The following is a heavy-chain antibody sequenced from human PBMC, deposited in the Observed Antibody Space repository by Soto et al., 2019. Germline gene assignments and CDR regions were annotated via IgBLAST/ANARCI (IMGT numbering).Heavy chain of an antibody. CDR2: ISSSSSYI. V-gene: IGHV3-21*01. CDR3: ARGVAAYYYYGMDV. D-gene: IGHD6-13*01. Sequence: SLRLSCAASGFTFSSYSMNWVRQAPGKGLEWVSSISSSSSYIYYADSVKGRFTISRDNAKNSLYLQMNSLRAEDTAVYYCARGVAAYYYYGMDVWGQGTTVTVSS. CDR1: GFTFSSYS. J-gene: IGHJ6*02.